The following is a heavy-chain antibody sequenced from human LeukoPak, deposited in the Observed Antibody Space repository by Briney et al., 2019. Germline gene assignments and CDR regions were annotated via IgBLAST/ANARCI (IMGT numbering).Heavy chain of an antibody. J-gene: IGHJ5*02. CDR2: INPNSGGT. D-gene: IGHD3-10*01. CDR1: GYTFTGYY. V-gene: IGHV1-2*02. CDR3: ARDLWERGYGSGSYYSDWFDP. Sequence: ASVKVSCKASGYTFTGYYMHWVRQAPGQGLEWMGWINPNSGGTNYAQKLQGRVTMTTDTSTSTAYMELRSLRSDDTAVYYCARDLWERGYGSGSYYSDWFDPWGQGTLVTVSS.